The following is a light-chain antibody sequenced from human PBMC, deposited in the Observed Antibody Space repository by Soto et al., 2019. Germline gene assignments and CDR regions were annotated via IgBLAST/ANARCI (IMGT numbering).Light chain of an antibody. V-gene: IGKV3-15*01. Sequence: EMVMTQSPATVSVSPGERTTLSCRASQSVSINLAWYQQKPGLAPRLLIYGASTRATGIPARFSGSGSGTDFTLTISSLQSEDFAVYCCQQYNNWPLTFGGGTKVEIK. J-gene: IGKJ4*01. CDR2: GAS. CDR1: QSVSIN. CDR3: QQYNNWPLT.